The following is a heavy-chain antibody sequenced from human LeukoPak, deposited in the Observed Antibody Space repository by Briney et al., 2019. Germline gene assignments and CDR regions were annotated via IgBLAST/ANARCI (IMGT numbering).Heavy chain of an antibody. CDR3: ARHPDGSLSLDY. J-gene: IGHJ4*02. Sequence: PGGSLRLSCVASGFSFSDYYMSWIRQAPGKGLEWVSYISSSGSHTNYADSVTGRFTISRNNAKKSLHLQMNSLRAEDTAVYYCARHPDGSLSLDYWGRGTLVTVSS. D-gene: IGHD1-26*01. CDR1: GFSFSDYY. V-gene: IGHV3-11*03. CDR2: ISSSGSHT.